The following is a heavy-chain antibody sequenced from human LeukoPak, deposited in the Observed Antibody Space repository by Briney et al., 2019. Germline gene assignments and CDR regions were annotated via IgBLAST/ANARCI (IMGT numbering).Heavy chain of an antibody. CDR2: INPSGGST. J-gene: IGHJ4*02. Sequence: ASVKVSCKASGYTFTSYYMHWVRQAPGQGLEWMGIINPSGGSTSYAQKFQGRVTMTRDTSTSTVYMELSSLRSEVTAVYYCATLSHCGGDCYSDNYFDYWGQGTLVTVSS. V-gene: IGHV1-46*01. CDR1: GYTFTSYY. D-gene: IGHD2-21*02. CDR3: ATLSHCGGDCYSDNYFDY.